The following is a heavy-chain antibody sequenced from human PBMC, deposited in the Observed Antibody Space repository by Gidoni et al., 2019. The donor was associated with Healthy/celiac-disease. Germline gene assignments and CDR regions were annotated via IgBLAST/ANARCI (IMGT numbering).Heavy chain of an antibody. CDR1: GGSISSSSYY. V-gene: IGHV4-39*01. Sequence: QLQLQESGPGLVKPSETLSLTCTVSGGSISSSSYYWGWIRQPPGKGLEWIGSIYYSGSTYYNPSLKSRVTISVDTSKNQFSLKLSSVTAADTAVYYCASTRRTYYYDSSARGWFDPWGQGTLVTVSS. J-gene: IGHJ5*02. CDR3: ASTRRTYYYDSSARGWFDP. D-gene: IGHD3-22*01. CDR2: IYYSGST.